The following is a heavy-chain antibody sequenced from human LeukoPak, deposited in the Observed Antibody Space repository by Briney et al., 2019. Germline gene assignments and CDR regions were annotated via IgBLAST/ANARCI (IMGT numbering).Heavy chain of an antibody. V-gene: IGHV3-9*01. CDR1: GFTFDDYA. CDR3: AKDTGYSSGWYDY. Sequence: GRSLRLSCAASGFTFDDYAMHWVRQAPGKGLEWVSGISWNSGSIGYADSVKGRFTISRDNAKNPLYLQMNSLRAKDTALYYCAKDTGYSSGWYDYWGQGTLVTVSS. D-gene: IGHD6-19*01. CDR2: ISWNSGSI. J-gene: IGHJ4*02.